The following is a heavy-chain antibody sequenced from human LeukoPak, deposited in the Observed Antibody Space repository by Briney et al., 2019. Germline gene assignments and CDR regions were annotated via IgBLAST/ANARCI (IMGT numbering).Heavy chain of an antibody. CDR1: GGSISSSSYY. CDR3: AGERSTNAFEI. CDR2: IYYSGST. D-gene: IGHD3-3*01. V-gene: IGHV4-39*02. Sequence: SETLSLTCTVSGGSISSSSYYWGWIRQPPGKGLEWIGSIYYSGSTYYNPSLKSRVTISLDSSNNRFSLKLSSVTAADTAVYYCAGERSTNAFEIWGQGTVLTVSS. J-gene: IGHJ3*02.